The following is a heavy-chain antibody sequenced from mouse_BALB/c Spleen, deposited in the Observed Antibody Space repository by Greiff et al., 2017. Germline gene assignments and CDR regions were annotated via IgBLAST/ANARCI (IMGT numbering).Heavy chain of an antibody. CDR1: GFTFTDYY. Sequence: EVKLEESGGGLVQPGGSLRLSCATSGFTFTDYYMSWVRQPPGKALEWLGFIRNKANGYTTEYSASVKGRFTISRDNSQSILYLQMNTLRAEDSATYYCARDRDYYGSSFAYWGQGTLVTVSA. CDR2: IRNKANGYTT. J-gene: IGHJ3*01. CDR3: ARDRDYYGSSFAY. V-gene: IGHV7-3*02. D-gene: IGHD1-1*01.